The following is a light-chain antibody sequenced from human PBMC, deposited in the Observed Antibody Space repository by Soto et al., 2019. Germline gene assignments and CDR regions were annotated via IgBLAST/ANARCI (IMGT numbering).Light chain of an antibody. CDR1: SSVVGAYNY. CDR3: NSYTRSDTHV. Sequence: QSVLTQPASVSESPGQSITISCTGTSSVVGAYNYVSWYQQHPGKAPKLMIFDVSNRPSGVSNRFSGSKSGNTASLTISGLQAEDEADYYCNSYTRSDTHVSGAGTKVTVL. J-gene: IGLJ1*01. CDR2: DVS. V-gene: IGLV2-14*01.